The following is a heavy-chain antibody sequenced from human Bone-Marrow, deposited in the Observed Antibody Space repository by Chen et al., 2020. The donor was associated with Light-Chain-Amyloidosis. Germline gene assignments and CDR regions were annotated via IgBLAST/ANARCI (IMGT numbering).Heavy chain of an antibody. V-gene: IGHV3-74*01. Sequence: EVQLVESGGGLVQPGGSLRLSCAALGLKFSSHWLPWARQAPGKGLVWVSRINSDGSSTSYADAVKGRFTISRDNAKNTLYLQMNSLRAEDTAVYYCARLTTVVTPGVDYWGQGTLVTVSS. CDR1: GLKFSSHW. CDR2: INSDGSST. J-gene: IGHJ4*02. D-gene: IGHD4-17*01. CDR3: ARLTTVVTPGVDY.